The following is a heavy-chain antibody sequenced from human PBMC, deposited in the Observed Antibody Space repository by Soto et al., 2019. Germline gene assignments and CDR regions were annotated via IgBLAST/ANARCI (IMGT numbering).Heavy chain of an antibody. V-gene: IGHV3-30-3*01. CDR3: AREPTMAYYDFWSGSPSYYFDY. D-gene: IGHD3-3*01. CDR2: ISYDGSNK. J-gene: IGHJ4*02. CDR1: GFTFSSYA. Sequence: PGGSLRLSCAASGFTFSSYAMHWVRQAPGKGLEGVAVISYDGSNKYYADSVKGRFTISRDNSKNTLYLQMNSLRAEDTAVYYCAREPTMAYYDFWSGSPSYYFDYWGQGTLVTVSS.